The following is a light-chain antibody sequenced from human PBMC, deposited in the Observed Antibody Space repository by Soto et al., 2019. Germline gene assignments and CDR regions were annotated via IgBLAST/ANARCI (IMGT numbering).Light chain of an antibody. CDR2: GAS. V-gene: IGKV3-15*01. CDR1: QSLSDN. J-gene: IGKJ2*01. Sequence: EIVMTQSPDTLSVSPGERATLSCRASQSLSDNLAWYQQKPGQAPRLLIYGASTRATGIAARFSGSGSGTEFTLTISSLQSEDFAFYYCHQYNSWPYTFAQGTKLEI. CDR3: HQYNSWPYT.